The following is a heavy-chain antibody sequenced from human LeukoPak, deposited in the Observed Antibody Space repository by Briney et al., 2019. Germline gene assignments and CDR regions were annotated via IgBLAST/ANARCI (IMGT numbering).Heavy chain of an antibody. CDR1: GGTFSSYA. Sequence: ASVKVSCKASGGTFSSYAISWVRQAPGQGLEWMGGIIPIFGTANYAQKFQGRVTITTDESTGTAYMELSSLRSEDTAVYYCARLYSSGWYVLDYWGQGTLVTVSS. V-gene: IGHV1-69*05. CDR2: IIPIFGTA. CDR3: ARLYSSGWYVLDY. D-gene: IGHD6-19*01. J-gene: IGHJ4*02.